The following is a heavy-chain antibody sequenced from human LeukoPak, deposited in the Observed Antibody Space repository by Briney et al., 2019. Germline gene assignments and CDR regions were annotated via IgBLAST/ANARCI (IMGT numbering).Heavy chain of an antibody. CDR1: GGSISSYY. Sequence: AETLSLTCNVSGGSISSYYWSWIRQPPGKGLEWIGYIYYSGSTNYNPSLKSRVTISVDATKNQFSLKLSSVPAAYAAVYYCARAHYYGSGSYTYYYYGMDVWGKGTTVTVSS. V-gene: IGHV4-59*01. J-gene: IGHJ6*04. CDR2: IYYSGST. D-gene: IGHD3-10*01. CDR3: ARAHYYGSGSYTYYYYGMDV.